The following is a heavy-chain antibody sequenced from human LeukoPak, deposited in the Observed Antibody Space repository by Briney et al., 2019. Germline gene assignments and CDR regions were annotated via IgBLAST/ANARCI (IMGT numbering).Heavy chain of an antibody. D-gene: IGHD2-2*01. CDR1: GGSFSGYY. V-gene: IGHV4-34*01. CDR3: ARAYFCSSTSCPDGMDV. Sequence: KSSETLSLTCAVYGGSFSGYYWSWIRQPPGKGLEWIGEINHSGSTNYNPSLKSRVTISVDTSKNQFSLKLSSVTAADTAVYYCARAYFCSSTSCPDGMDVWGQGTTVTVSS. CDR2: INHSGST. J-gene: IGHJ6*02.